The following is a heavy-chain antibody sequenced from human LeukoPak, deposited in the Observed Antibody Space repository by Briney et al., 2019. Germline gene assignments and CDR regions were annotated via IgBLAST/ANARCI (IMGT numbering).Heavy chain of an antibody. J-gene: IGHJ4*02. V-gene: IGHV1-2*02. Sequence: ASVKVSCKASGYTFTGYYMHWVRQAPGQGLEWMGWINPNSGGTNYVQKFQGRVTMTRDTSISTAYMELRSLRSDDTAVYYCARDSNGDYGPLDFDYWGQGTLVTVSS. CDR3: ARDSNGDYGPLDFDY. CDR1: GYTFTGYY. D-gene: IGHD4-17*01. CDR2: INPNSGGT.